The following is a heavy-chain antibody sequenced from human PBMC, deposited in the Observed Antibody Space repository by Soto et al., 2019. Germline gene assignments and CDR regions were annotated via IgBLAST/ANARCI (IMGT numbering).Heavy chain of an antibody. CDR2: ISWNSGSI. V-gene: IGHV3-9*01. CDR1: GFTFDDYA. Sequence: GGSLRLSCAASGFTFDDYAMHWVRQAPGKGLEWVSGISWNSGSIGYADSVKGRFTISRDNAKNSLYLQMNSLRAEDTALYYCAKSDGYSSPTYDAFDIWGQGTMVTVSS. J-gene: IGHJ3*02. CDR3: AKSDGYSSPTYDAFDI. D-gene: IGHD6-13*01.